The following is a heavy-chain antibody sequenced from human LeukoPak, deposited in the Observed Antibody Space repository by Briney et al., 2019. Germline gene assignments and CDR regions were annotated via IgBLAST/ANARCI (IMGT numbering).Heavy chain of an antibody. Sequence: GGSLRLSCAASGFTFSSYGMHWVRQAPGKGLEWVAVISYDGSNKYYADSVKGRFTISRDNSKNTLYLQMNSLRAEDTAAYYCAKQGFGESLFDPWGQGTLVTVSS. CDR1: GFTFSSYG. J-gene: IGHJ5*02. D-gene: IGHD3-10*01. V-gene: IGHV3-30*18. CDR2: ISYDGSNK. CDR3: AKQGFGESLFDP.